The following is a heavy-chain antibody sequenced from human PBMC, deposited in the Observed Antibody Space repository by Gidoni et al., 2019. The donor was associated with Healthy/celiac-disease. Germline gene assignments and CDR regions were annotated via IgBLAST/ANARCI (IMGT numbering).Heavy chain of an antibody. CDR3: AREGIAVAGSRAYYFDY. J-gene: IGHJ4*02. D-gene: IGHD6-19*01. Sequence: QVQLVQSGAEVKKPGASVKVSCKASGYTFTGYYMHWVRPAPGQGLEWMGWINPNSGGTNYAQKFQGWVTMTRDTSISTAYMELSRLRSDDTAVYYCAREGIAVAGSRAYYFDYWGQGTLVTVSS. CDR1: GYTFTGYY. V-gene: IGHV1-2*04. CDR2: INPNSGGT.